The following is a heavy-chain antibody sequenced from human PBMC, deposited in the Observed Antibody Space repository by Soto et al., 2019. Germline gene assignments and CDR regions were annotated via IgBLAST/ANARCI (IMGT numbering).Heavy chain of an antibody. CDR2: IYYSGST. J-gene: IGHJ4*02. D-gene: IGHD3-3*01. CDR3: GTSKSGFWSGYFGY. CDR1: GGSISSGDYY. V-gene: IGHV4-31*03. Sequence: PSETLSLTCTVSGGSISSGDYYWTWIRQHPGKGLEWIGYIYYSGSTKHNPSLKSRITISVDTSKNQFSLKLNSVTAADTAVYYCGTSKSGFWSGYFGYWGQGTLVTVSS.